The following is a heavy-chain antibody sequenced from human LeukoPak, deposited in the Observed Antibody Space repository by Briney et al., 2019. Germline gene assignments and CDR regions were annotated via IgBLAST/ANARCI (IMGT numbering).Heavy chain of an antibody. V-gene: IGHV3-30-3*01. CDR2: VSYEGSNK. CDR3: ARDRGSSSWYYFDY. CDR1: GFTFSNYA. D-gene: IGHD6-13*01. J-gene: IGHJ4*02. Sequence: GRSLRLSCAASGFTFSNYAMHWVRQAPGKGLEWVAVVSYEGSNKYYADSVKGRFTISRDNSKNTLYLQMNSLRAEDTAVYYCARDRGSSSWYYFDYWGQGALVSVSS.